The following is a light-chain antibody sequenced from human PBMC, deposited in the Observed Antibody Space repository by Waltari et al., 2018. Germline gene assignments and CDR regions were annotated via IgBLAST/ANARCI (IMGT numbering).Light chain of an antibody. CDR2: AAS. Sequence: DIQMTQSPSSLSPSVGDRVTITCRASQGNSNYLAWYQPKPGKVPQLLIYAASTLQSGVPSRFSGSGSGTHFTLTIASLQPEDVATYYCQTYYSPPFTFGPGTTVDIK. CDR3: QTYYSPPFT. J-gene: IGKJ3*01. CDR1: QGNSNY. V-gene: IGKV1-27*01.